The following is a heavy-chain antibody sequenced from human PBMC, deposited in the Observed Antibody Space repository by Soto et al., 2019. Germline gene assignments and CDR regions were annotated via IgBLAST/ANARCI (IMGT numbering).Heavy chain of an antibody. D-gene: IGHD2-15*01. J-gene: IGHJ5*02. CDR3: GREYCSGGSCYSGVPWFDP. CDR1: GYTFTSYG. V-gene: IGHV1-18*01. CDR2: ISAYNGNT. Sequence: ASVKVSCKASGYTFTSYGISWVRQAPGQGLEWMGWISAYNGNTNYAQKLQGRVTMTTDTSTSTAYMELRSLRSDDTAVYYCGREYCSGGSCYSGVPWFDPWGQGTLVTVSS.